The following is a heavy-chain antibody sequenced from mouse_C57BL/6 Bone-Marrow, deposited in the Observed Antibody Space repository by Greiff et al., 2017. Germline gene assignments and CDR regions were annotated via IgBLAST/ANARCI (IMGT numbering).Heavy chain of an antibody. Sequence: QVQLKESGAELARPGASVKLSCKASGYTFTSYGISWVKQRTGQGLEWIGEIYPRSGNTYYNEKFKGKATLTADKSSSTAYMELRSLTSEDSAVYFCARWGSYYGSSWYFDVWGTGTTVTVSS. V-gene: IGHV1-81*01. CDR1: GYTFTSYG. CDR3: ARWGSYYGSSWYFDV. D-gene: IGHD1-1*01. J-gene: IGHJ1*03. CDR2: IYPRSGNT.